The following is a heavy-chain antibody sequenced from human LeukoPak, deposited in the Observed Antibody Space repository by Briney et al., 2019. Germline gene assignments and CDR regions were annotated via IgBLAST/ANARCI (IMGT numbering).Heavy chain of an antibody. Sequence: QTGGSLRLSCAASGFTFSSYAMSWVRQAPGKGLEWASAITGFGGSTYYADSVKGRFTISRDNSKNTLYLQMNSLRAEDTAVYYCANNGVLQYFDFWGQGTLVTASS. CDR2: ITGFGGST. CDR3: ANNGVLQYFDF. J-gene: IGHJ4*02. V-gene: IGHV3-23*01. CDR1: GFTFSSYA. D-gene: IGHD1-1*01.